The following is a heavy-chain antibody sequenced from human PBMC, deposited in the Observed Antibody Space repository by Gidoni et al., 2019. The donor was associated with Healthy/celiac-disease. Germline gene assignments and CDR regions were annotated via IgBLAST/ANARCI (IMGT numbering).Heavy chain of an antibody. D-gene: IGHD3-16*02. Sequence: QITLKESGPTLVKPTQTLTLTCTFSGFSLSTSGVGVGWIRQPPGKALEWLALIYWDDDKRYSPSLKSRLTITKDTSKNQVVLTMTNMDPVDTATYYCAHSRTSSVITFGGVIVPGFDYWGQGTLVTVSS. CDR3: AHSRTSSVITFGGVIVPGFDY. J-gene: IGHJ4*02. CDR2: IYWDDDK. CDR1: GFSLSTSGVG. V-gene: IGHV2-5*02.